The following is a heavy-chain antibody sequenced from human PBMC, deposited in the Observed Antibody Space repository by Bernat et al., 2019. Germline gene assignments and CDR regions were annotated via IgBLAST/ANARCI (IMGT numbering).Heavy chain of an antibody. CDR1: GFTFSSYS. J-gene: IGHJ4*02. CDR3: ARDIEDIVVVVAATGFDY. D-gene: IGHD2-15*01. V-gene: IGHV3-21*01. Sequence: EVQLVESGGGLVKPGGSLRLSCAASGFTFSSYSMNWVRQAPGKGLEWVSSISSSSSYITHADSVKGRFTISRDNAKNSLYLQMNSLRAEDTAVYYCARDIEDIVVVVAATGFDYWGQGTLVTVSS. CDR2: ISSSSSYI.